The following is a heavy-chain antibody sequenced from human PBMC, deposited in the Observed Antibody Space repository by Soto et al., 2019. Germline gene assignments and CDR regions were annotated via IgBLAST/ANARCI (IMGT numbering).Heavy chain of an antibody. CDR3: ARVYYDFWSGYFMTPWFEP. V-gene: IGHV4-34*01. CDR2: INHSGST. CDR1: GGSFSGYY. Sequence: SETLSLTCAVYGGSFSGYYWSWIRQPPGKGLEWIGEINHSGSTNYNPSLKSRVTISVDTSKNQFSLKLSSVTAADTAVYYCARVYYDFWSGYFMTPWFEPWGKGTLVT. J-gene: IGHJ5*02. D-gene: IGHD3-3*01.